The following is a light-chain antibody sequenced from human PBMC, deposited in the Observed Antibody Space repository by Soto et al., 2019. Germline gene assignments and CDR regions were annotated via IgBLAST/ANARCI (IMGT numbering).Light chain of an antibody. CDR3: TQFGYSHRT. J-gene: IGKJ1*01. CDR1: QTVNSDY. CDR2: ATS. V-gene: IGKV3-20*01. Sequence: ELVLTQSPGTLSLSPGETATLSCRASQTVNSDYLAWFQQRPGQAPRLLIFATSRRATDIPDRFSGSGSGTDFTLAIRRLEPEDFAVYYCTQFGYSHRTFAQGTKVDIX.